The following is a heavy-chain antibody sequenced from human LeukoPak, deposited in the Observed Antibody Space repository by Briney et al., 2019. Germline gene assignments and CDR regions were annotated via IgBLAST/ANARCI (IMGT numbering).Heavy chain of an antibody. CDR2: IDPIFSYT. CDR3: ARHHDFPPGMDV. V-gene: IGHV5-10-1*01. J-gene: IGHJ6*02. D-gene: IGHD3-3*01. Sequence: GESLKISCKGSGSSFTSYWISWVRQVTGKGLEWMGRIDPIFSYTNYTPSFQGHVTISADKSISTAYLQWSSLKSSDTAMYYCARHHDFPPGMDVWGQGTTVTVSS. CDR1: GSSFTSYW.